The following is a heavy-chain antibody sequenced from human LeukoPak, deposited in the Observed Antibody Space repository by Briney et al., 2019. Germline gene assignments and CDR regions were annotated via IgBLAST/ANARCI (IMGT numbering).Heavy chain of an antibody. D-gene: IGHD3-10*01. J-gene: IGHJ5*02. V-gene: IGHV4-39*07. CDR2: IYYSGST. Sequence: PSETLSLTCTVSGGSISSSSYYWGWIRQPPGKGLEWIGSIYYSGSTYYNPSLKSRVTISVDTSKNQFSLKLSSVTAADTAVYYCARFLPGSGRLGWFDPWGQGTLVTVSS. CDR1: GGSISSSSYY. CDR3: ARFLPGSGRLGWFDP.